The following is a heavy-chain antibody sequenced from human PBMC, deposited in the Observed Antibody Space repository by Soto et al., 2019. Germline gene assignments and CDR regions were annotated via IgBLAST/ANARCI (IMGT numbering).Heavy chain of an antibody. V-gene: IGHV1-69*15. CDR3: ATQLNGDLDF. Sequence: QVQLVHSGAEVRKPGSSVKVSCKASGGTFSTSAMNWVRQAPGQGLEWMGSIIPVFGTATYAQRFQGRLTITADGSTTTGYMELSSLRSEDTAVYYCATQLNGDLDFWGQGTLLIVSS. CDR2: IIPVFGTA. CDR1: GGTFSTSA. D-gene: IGHD7-27*01. J-gene: IGHJ4*02.